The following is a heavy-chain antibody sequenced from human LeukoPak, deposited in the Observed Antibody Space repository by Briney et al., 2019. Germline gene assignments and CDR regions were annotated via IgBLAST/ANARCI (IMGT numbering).Heavy chain of an antibody. CDR2: ISSSSSTI. J-gene: IGHJ4*02. D-gene: IGHD3-22*01. V-gene: IGHV3-48*01. CDR3: ASFYYYDSSGYYQSDY. CDR1: GFTLSSYS. Sequence: GGSLRLSCAASGFTLSSYSMNWVRQAPGKGLGWVSYISSSSSTIYYADSVKGRFTISRDNAKNSLYLQMNSLRAEDTAVYYCASFYYYDSSGYYQSDYWGQGTLVTVSS.